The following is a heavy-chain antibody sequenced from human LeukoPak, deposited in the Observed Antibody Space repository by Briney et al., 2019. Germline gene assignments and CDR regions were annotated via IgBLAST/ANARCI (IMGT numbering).Heavy chain of an antibody. CDR2: ISAYNGNT. J-gene: IGHJ5*02. Sequence: ASVKVSCKASGYTFTSYGISWVRQAPGQGLEWMGWISAYNGNTNYAQKLQGRVTMTTDTSTSTAYMELRSLRSDDTAVYYCAGAPMVRGVIHWFDPWGQGTLVTVSS. V-gene: IGHV1-18*01. CDR3: AGAPMVRGVIHWFDP. CDR1: GYTFTSYG. D-gene: IGHD3-10*01.